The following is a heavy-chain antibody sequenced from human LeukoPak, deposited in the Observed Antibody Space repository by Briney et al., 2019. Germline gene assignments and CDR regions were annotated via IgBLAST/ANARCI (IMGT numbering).Heavy chain of an antibody. CDR1: DDSITMYY. Sequence: PSETLSLTCSVSDDSITMYYWTWIRQPPGKGLEWIGYVYYSGSTNYNPSLKSRVTISVDTSNNQFSLKLSSVTAADTAVYYCAREGYSSSLDAFDIWGQGTMVTVSS. CDR3: AREGYSSSLDAFDI. CDR2: VYYSGST. V-gene: IGHV4-59*01. J-gene: IGHJ3*02. D-gene: IGHD6-13*01.